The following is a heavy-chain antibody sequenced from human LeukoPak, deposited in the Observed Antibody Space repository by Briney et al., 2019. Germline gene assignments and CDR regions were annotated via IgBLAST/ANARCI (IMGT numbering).Heavy chain of an antibody. J-gene: IGHJ4*02. CDR2: ISGFNDNT. CDR1: GYDFNRFA. CDR3: ARCSAATCFPLDFDF. V-gene: IGHV1-18*01. D-gene: IGHD2-15*01. Sequence: ASVKVSCKASGYDFNRFAINWVRQAPGQGPEWMGWISGFNDNTAYAQKLQDRVTMTTDKSTSTAYMELRNLRSGDTAMYYCARCSAATCFPLDFDFWGQGTLVTDSS.